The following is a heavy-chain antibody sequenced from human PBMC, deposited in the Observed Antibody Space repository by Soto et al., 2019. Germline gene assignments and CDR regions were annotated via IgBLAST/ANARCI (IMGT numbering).Heavy chain of an antibody. CDR3: AKSGIVATMRTFSWFDS. CDR1: GFTFDEFG. V-gene: IGHV3-23*01. D-gene: IGHD2-2*01. J-gene: IGHJ5*01. Sequence: GGSLRLSCAASGFTFDEFGMSWVRQVPGKGLEWVSVISGGGTSPHYVDSVKGRFTISRDNSKNSLYLQMNSLRADDTALYYCAKSGIVATMRTFSWFDSWGQGTLVTVSS. CDR2: ISGGGTSP.